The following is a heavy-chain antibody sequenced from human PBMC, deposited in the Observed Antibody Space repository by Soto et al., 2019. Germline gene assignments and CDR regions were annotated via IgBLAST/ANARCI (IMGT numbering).Heavy chain of an antibody. CDR3: ARAGPEPYHYYYYMDV. J-gene: IGHJ6*03. CDR2: IYYSGST. Sequence: SETLSLTCTFSGASISRYYCSWIRQPPGKGLEWIGYIYYSGSTNYNPSLKSRVTISVDMSKNQLSLKLSSVTAADTAVYYCARAGPEPYHYYYYMDVWGKGTTVTVSS. V-gene: IGHV4-59*01. D-gene: IGHD1-1*01. CDR1: GASISRYY.